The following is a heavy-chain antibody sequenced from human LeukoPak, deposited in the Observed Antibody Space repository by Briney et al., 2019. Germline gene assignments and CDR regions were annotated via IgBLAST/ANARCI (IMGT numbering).Heavy chain of an antibody. CDR1: GGSVTDYY. D-gene: IGHD1-26*01. V-gene: IGHV4-34*01. Sequence: SETLSLTCTVSGGSVTDYYWSWIRQPPGKGLEWIGEINHSGSTNYNPSLKSRVTISVDTSKNQFSLKLSSVTAADTAVYYCARRDLVGATRDYWGQGTLVTVSS. CDR2: INHSGST. J-gene: IGHJ4*02. CDR3: ARRDLVGATRDY.